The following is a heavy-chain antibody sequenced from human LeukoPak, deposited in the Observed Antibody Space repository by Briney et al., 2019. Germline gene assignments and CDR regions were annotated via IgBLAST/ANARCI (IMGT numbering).Heavy chain of an antibody. CDR2: ISSSSDYI. CDR3: LCLWFGKGVY. J-gene: IGHJ4*02. D-gene: IGHD3-10*01. Sequence: GGSLRLSCAASGFTFSSYSMNWVRQAPGKGLEWVSSISSSSDYIYYADSVKGRFTISRDNAKNSLFLQMNSLRAEDTAVYYCLCLWFGKGVYWGRGTLVTVSS. V-gene: IGHV3-21*01. CDR1: GFTFSSYS.